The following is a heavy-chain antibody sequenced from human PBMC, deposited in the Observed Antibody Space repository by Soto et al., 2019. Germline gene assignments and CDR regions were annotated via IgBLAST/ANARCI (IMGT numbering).Heavy chain of an antibody. CDR3: ARAASAAGSRYFAY. J-gene: IGHJ4*02. CDR1: GFTFSDSS. CDR2: ISSTSRNT. Sequence: QVHMVESGGGLVKPGGPLRLSCAASGFTFSDSSVTLSRQAQGTGLEWLSYISSTSRNTDYADSVKGRFTISRDNANNSLYLHMNSLRVDDTAVYFFARAASAAGSRYFAYWGQGALVTVSS. V-gene: IGHV3-11*06. D-gene: IGHD6-13*01.